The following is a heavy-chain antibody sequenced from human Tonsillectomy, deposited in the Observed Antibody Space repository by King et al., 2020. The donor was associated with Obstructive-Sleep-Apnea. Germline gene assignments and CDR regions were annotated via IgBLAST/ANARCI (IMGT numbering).Heavy chain of an antibody. D-gene: IGHD3-10*01. J-gene: IGHJ4*02. CDR2: ISGSGGST. Sequence: QLVQSGGGLVQPGGSLRLSFAASGFTFSSYAMSWVRQAPGKGLEWVSAISGSGGSTYYADSVKGRFTISRDNSKNTLYLQMNSLRAEDTAVYYCAKVRGVDYYGSGSCFDYWGQGPLVTVSS. V-gene: IGHV3-23*04. CDR3: AKVRGVDYYGSGSCFDY. CDR1: GFTFSSYA.